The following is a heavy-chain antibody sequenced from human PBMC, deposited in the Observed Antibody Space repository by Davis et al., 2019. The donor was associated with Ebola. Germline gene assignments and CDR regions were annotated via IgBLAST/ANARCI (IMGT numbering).Heavy chain of an antibody. J-gene: IGHJ6*02. CDR3: ARFRVRAAGTRKYYYYGMDV. CDR2: MNPNSGNT. V-gene: IGHV1-8*01. Sequence: AASVKVSCKASGYTFTSYDINWVRQATGQGLEWMGWMNPNSGNTGYAQKFQGRVTMTRNTSISTAYMELSSLRSEDTAVYYCARFRVRAAGTRKYYYYGMDVWGQGTMVTVSS. CDR1: GYTFTSYD. D-gene: IGHD6-13*01.